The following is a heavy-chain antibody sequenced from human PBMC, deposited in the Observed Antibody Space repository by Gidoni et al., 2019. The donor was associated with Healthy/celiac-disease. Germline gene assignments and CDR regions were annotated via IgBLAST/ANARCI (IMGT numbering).Heavy chain of an antibody. V-gene: IGHV3-11*01. Sequence: QVQLVESGGGLVKPGGSLRLSCAASGFTFSDSYMSWIRQAPGKGLEWVSYISSSGSTIYYADSVKGRFTISRDNAKNSLYLQMNSLRAEDTAVYYCARTALVPAAMDYYYGMDVWGQGTTVTVSS. CDR3: ARTALVPAAMDYYYGMDV. J-gene: IGHJ6*02. D-gene: IGHD2-2*01. CDR2: ISSSGSTI. CDR1: GFTFSDSY.